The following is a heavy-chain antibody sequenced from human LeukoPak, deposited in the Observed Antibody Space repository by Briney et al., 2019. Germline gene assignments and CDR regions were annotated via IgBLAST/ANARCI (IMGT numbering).Heavy chain of an antibody. CDR1: GYTFTSYV. J-gene: IGHJ5*02. CDR3: ASSKTGSIGNGFDL. Sequence: ASVKVSCKASGYTFTSYVINWVRQATGQGLEWMGWMNPNSGYTGYAQKFQARVTMARNISINTAYMELSSVRSEDTAVYYCASSKTGSIGNGFDLWGQGTLVTVSS. V-gene: IGHV1-8*01. D-gene: IGHD1-1*01. CDR2: MNPNSGYT.